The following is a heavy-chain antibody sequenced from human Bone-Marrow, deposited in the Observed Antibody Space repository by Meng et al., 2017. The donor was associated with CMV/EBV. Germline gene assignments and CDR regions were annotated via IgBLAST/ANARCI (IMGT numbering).Heavy chain of an antibody. Sequence: KVSCKGSGYSFTSYWIGWVRQMPGKGLERMGIIYPGDSDTRYSPSFQGQVTISADKSISTAYLQWSSLKASDTAMYYCAKIKYSSSPSLDYWGQGTLVTVSS. D-gene: IGHD6-6*01. V-gene: IGHV5-51*01. CDR1: GYSFTSYW. CDR2: IYPGDSDT. J-gene: IGHJ4*02. CDR3: AKIKYSSSPSLDY.